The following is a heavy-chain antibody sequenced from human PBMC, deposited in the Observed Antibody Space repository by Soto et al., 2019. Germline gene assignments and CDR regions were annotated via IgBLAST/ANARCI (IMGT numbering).Heavy chain of an antibody. CDR3: ARLPKGSTVTS. CDR2: ITSDGGVT. V-gene: IGHV3-48*02. CDR1: GFTFSDYS. J-gene: IGHJ4*02. D-gene: IGHD4-17*01. Sequence: EVQLVESGGGLVHPGGSLRLSCAASGFTFSDYSMNWVRQAPGKGLEWVSYITSDGGVTYYADSVKGRFSVSRDNDKKSVFLQMNSRRDEDTAVYYCARLPKGSTVTSWGQGTLVTVSS.